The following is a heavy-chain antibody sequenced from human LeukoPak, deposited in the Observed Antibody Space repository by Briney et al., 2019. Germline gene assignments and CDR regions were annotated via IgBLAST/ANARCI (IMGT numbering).Heavy chain of an antibody. D-gene: IGHD4-17*01. V-gene: IGHV3-23*01. Sequence: GGSLRLSCAAAGITFDSYAMSWVRQAPGKGLEWISVITGSGGRTSYADSVKGRFIISRNNSKNTLHLQMHSLRAEDTAIYYCAKKATVTTYLDYWGQGTLVTVSS. CDR1: GITFDSYA. J-gene: IGHJ4*02. CDR2: ITGSGGRT. CDR3: AKKATVTTYLDY.